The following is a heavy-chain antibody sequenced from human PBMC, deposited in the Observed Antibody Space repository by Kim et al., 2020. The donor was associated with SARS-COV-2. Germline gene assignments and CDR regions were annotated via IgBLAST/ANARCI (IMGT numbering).Heavy chain of an antibody. CDR3: ARDGFGGYFDY. J-gene: IGHJ4*02. Sequence: GGSLRLSCAVSGFTFSMSWMSWVRQAPGKGLEWVANIKQDGSERYYVDSIKGRFTISRYNAKNSVFLQMNGLSAEDTAVYYCARDGFGGYFDYWGRGILVTVSP. V-gene: IGHV3-7*03. CDR2: IKQDGSER. D-gene: IGHD3-10*01. CDR1: GFTFSMSW.